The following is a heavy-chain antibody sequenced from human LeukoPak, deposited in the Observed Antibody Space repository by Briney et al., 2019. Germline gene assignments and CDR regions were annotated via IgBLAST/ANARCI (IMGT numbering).Heavy chain of an antibody. Sequence: SETLSLTCTVSGGSISSYYWSWIRQPPGKGLEWIGYIYYSGSTNYNPSLKSRVTISVDTSKNQFSLKLSSVTAADTAVYYCARADITIFGVVIHYYFDYWGQGTLVTVSS. CDR1: GGSISSYY. D-gene: IGHD3-3*01. J-gene: IGHJ4*02. V-gene: IGHV4-59*01. CDR2: IYYSGST. CDR3: ARADITIFGVVIHYYFDY.